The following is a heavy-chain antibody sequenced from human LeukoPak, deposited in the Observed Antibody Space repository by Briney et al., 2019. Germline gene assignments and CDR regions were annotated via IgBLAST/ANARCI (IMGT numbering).Heavy chain of an antibody. Sequence: PGGSLRLSCAASGFTFSSYWMSWVRQAPGKGLEWVANIKQDGSEKYYVDSVKGRFTISRDNSKNTLYLQMNSLRAEDTAVYYCARGAYYYDSSGYYYVDRYAFDIWGQGTMVTVSS. D-gene: IGHD3-22*01. J-gene: IGHJ3*02. CDR3: ARGAYYYDSSGYYYVDRYAFDI. CDR2: IKQDGSEK. V-gene: IGHV3-7*03. CDR1: GFTFSSYW.